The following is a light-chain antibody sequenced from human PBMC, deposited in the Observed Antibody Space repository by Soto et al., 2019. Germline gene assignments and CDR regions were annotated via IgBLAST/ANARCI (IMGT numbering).Light chain of an antibody. CDR3: QQYNNWPKT. CDR1: QTISTN. J-gene: IGKJ1*01. Sequence: EVVMTQSPATLSVSPGERATLSCRASQTISTNLAWYQQEPGQAPRLLIYGASTRATGIPAGFSGSGSGTEFTLTISSLQSEDFAVYYCQQYNNWPKTFGQGTKVDIK. V-gene: IGKV3-15*01. CDR2: GAS.